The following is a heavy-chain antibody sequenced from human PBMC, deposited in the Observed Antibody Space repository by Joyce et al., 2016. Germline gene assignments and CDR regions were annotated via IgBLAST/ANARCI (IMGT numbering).Heavy chain of an antibody. CDR1: GYTFTSYD. J-gene: IGHJ6*02. CDR2: MNPNSDNT. Sequence: QVQLVQSGAEVKKPGASVKVSCQASGYTFTSYDINWVRQATGQELEWMGWMNPNSDNTDYAQKFQGRDTMTRNTSISTAYMELSSLRSEDTAVYYCVRGGRGYCTSGVFYYYYYYGMDVWGQGTTVTVSS. V-gene: IGHV1-8*01. CDR3: VRGGRGYCTSGVFYYYYYYGMDV. D-gene: IGHD2-8*01.